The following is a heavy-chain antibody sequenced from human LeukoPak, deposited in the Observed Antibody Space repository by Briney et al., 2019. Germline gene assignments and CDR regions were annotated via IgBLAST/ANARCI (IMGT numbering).Heavy chain of an antibody. CDR1: GGSITSGSYS. CDR2: IYTNGNT. D-gene: IGHD3-10*01. V-gene: IGHV4-61*09. J-gene: IGHJ5*02. Sequence: SETLSLTCTVSGGSITSGSYSWNWIRQPAGKGLEWIGHIYTNGNTNYNPSLKSRVTISIDTSKNQFSLRLSSVTAADTAVYYCARDFGMYFYGSGSCWKAFDPWGQGTLVTVSS. CDR3: ARDFGMYFYGSGSCWKAFDP.